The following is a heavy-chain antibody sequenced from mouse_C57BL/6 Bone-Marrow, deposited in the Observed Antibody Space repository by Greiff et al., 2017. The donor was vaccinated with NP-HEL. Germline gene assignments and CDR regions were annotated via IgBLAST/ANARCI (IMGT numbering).Heavy chain of an antibody. CDR3: ERDAPAYDVNWYFDV. V-gene: IGHV5-4*01. J-gene: IGHJ1*03. CDR2: ISDGGSYT. D-gene: IGHD2-12*01. CDR1: GFTFSSYA. Sequence: EVKVVESGGGLVKPGGSLKLSCAASGFTFSSYAMSWVRQTPEKRLEWVATISDGGSYTYYPDNVKGRFTISRDNATNNLYLQMSHLKAEDTAMYYCERDAPAYDVNWYFDVWGTGTTVTVSS.